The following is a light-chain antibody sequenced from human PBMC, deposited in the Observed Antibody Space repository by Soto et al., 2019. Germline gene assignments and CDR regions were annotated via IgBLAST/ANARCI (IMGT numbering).Light chain of an antibody. CDR1: SGDVGGYDY. J-gene: IGLJ1*01. CDR2: EVT. CDR3: SSHTSGSTRV. Sequence: QSALTQPASVSGSPGQSIAISCTGTSGDVGGYDYVSWYQQHPDKAPKLMIYEVTKRPSWVSNRFAGSKSGNTASLTISRLQPEDEDDYNCSSHTSGSTRVFGSGTKLTAL. V-gene: IGLV2-14*01.